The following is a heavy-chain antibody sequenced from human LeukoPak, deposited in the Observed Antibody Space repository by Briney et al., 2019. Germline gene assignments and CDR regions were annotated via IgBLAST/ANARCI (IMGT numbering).Heavy chain of an antibody. Sequence: VASVKVSCKASVPTFTSYAINWVRQAPGQGLEWMGGFIPIFGSPTYAQGFQGRVTFTTDESTYTAYMELSNLRSDDTAVFYCAGFFYDSSGAAFDIWGQGTMVTVSS. CDR1: VPTFTSYA. V-gene: IGHV1-69*05. D-gene: IGHD3-22*01. J-gene: IGHJ3*02. CDR3: AGFFYDSSGAAFDI. CDR2: FIPIFGSP.